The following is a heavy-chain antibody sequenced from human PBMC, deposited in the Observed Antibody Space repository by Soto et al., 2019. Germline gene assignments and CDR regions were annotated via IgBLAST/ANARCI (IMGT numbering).Heavy chain of an antibody. CDR3: ARSNLKPQYYYGLDV. J-gene: IGHJ6*02. CDR1: GYSFTSYW. D-gene: IGHD4-4*01. V-gene: IGHV5-51*01. Sequence: PGESLKISCKGSGYSFTSYWIGWVRQMPGKGLEWMGIIYPGDSDTRYSPSFQGQVTISADKSISTAYLQWSSLKASDTAMYYCARSNLKPQYYYGLDVWGQGTTVTVSS. CDR2: IYPGDSDT.